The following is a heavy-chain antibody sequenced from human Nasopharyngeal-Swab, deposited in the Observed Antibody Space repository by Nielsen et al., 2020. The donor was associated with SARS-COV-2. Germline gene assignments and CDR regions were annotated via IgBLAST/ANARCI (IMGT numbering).Heavy chain of an antibody. CDR2: ISSSGSYK. V-gene: IGHV3-21*01. CDR3: ARDRIVGATDFDY. CDR1: GFTFSSYS. Sequence: GESLKISCTASGFTFSSYSMNWVRQAPGKGLEWVSSISSSGSYKHCGDSVKGRFTISRDNARNSLYLKMNSLRAEDTAVYYCARDRIVGATDFDYWGQGTLVTISS. D-gene: IGHD1-26*01. J-gene: IGHJ4*02.